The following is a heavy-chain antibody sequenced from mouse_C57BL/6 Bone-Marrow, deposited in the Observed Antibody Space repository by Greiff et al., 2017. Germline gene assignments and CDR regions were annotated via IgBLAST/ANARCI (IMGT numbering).Heavy chain of an antibody. CDR1: GFTFSDYG. CDR3: ARGLYYYGSSYVSFDY. CDR2: ISSGSSTI. Sequence: EVMLVESGGGLVKPGGSLKLSCAASGFTFSDYGMHWVRQAPEKGLEWVAYISSGSSTIYYADTVKGRFTISRDNAKNTLFLQMTSLRSEDTAMYYCARGLYYYGSSYVSFDYWGQGTTLTVSS. V-gene: IGHV5-17*01. J-gene: IGHJ2*01. D-gene: IGHD1-1*01.